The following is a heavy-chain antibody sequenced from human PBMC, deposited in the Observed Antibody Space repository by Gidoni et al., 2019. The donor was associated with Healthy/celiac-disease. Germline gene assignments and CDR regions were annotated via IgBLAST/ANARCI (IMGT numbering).Heavy chain of an antibody. J-gene: IGHJ4*02. CDR3: ARENSSSSGFDY. Sequence: EVQLVESGGGLVQPGGSLRLSCAASGFTFSSYDMHLVRQATGKGLEWVSAIGTAGDTYYPGSVKGRFTISRENAKNSLYLQMNSLRAEDTAVYYCARENSSSSGFDYWGQGTLVTVSS. CDR2: IGTAGDT. CDR1: GFTFSSYD. V-gene: IGHV3-13*01. D-gene: IGHD6-6*01.